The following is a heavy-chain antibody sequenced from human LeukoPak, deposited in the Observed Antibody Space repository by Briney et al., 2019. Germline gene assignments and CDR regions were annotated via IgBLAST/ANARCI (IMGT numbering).Heavy chain of an antibody. Sequence: SGPTLVNPTQTLTLTCTFSGFSLSTSGVGVGWIRQPPGKALEWLALIYWDDDKRYSPSLKSRLTITKDTSKNQVVLTMTNMDPVDTATYYCAHRLYCSGGRCYDRGAFDIWGQGTMVTVSS. V-gene: IGHV2-5*02. CDR1: GFSLSTSGVG. CDR3: AHRLYCSGGRCYDRGAFDI. CDR2: IYWDDDK. D-gene: IGHD2-15*01. J-gene: IGHJ3*02.